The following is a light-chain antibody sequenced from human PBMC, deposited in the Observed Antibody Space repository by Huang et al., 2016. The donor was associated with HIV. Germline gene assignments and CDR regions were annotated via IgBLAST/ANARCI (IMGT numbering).Light chain of an antibody. J-gene: IGKJ1*01. CDR2: KAS. CDR3: QQYNSYSWT. Sequence: DIQMTQSPSALSASVGDRVTITCRASQSLSNWLAWCQQKPGKAPKLLIYKASSLESGVPSRFSGSGSGTEFTLTISSLQPDDFATYYCQQYNSYSWTFGQGTKVEIK. V-gene: IGKV1-5*03. CDR1: QSLSNW.